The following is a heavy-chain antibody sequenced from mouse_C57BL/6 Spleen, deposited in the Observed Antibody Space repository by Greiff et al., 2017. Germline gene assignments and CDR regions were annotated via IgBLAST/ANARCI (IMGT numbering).Heavy chain of an antibody. CDR3: ARYGPYAMDY. CDR2: IHPNSGST. D-gene: IGHD1-1*01. CDR1: GYTFTSYW. Sequence: QVQLQQPGAELVKPGASVKLSCKASGYTFTSYWMHWVKQRPGQGLEWIGMIHPNSGSTNYNEKFKSKATLTVDKSSSTAYMQLSRLTSEDSAVYYCARYGPYAMDYWGQGTSVTVSS. J-gene: IGHJ4*01. V-gene: IGHV1-64*01.